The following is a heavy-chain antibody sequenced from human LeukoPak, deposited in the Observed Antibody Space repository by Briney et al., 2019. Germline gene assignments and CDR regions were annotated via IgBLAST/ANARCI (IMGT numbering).Heavy chain of an antibody. D-gene: IGHD3-9*01. J-gene: IGHJ5*02. CDR3: ARDPRDYDILTGVLWGCWFDP. Sequence: ASVKVSCKASGYTFTSYYMHWVRQAPGQGLEWMGIINPSGGSTSYAQKFQGRVTMTRDTSTSTVYMELSSLRSEDTAVYYCARDPRDYDILTGVLWGCWFDPWGQGTPVTVSS. CDR2: INPSGGST. CDR1: GYTFTSYY. V-gene: IGHV1-46*01.